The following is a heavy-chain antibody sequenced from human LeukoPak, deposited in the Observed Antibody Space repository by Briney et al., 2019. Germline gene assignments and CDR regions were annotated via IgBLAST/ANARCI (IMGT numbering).Heavy chain of an antibody. Sequence: SETLSLTCSVSGDSLSIYYWTWIRQPPGKRLEWIGNIYYSGRTLYNPSLQSQITISVDTSKNQFSLMLTSVTAADTAVYYCASFLRYFDRVDWGQGTLVTVSS. CDR2: IYYSGRT. V-gene: IGHV4-59*01. CDR3: ASFLRYFDRVD. CDR1: GDSLSIYY. J-gene: IGHJ4*02. D-gene: IGHD3-9*01.